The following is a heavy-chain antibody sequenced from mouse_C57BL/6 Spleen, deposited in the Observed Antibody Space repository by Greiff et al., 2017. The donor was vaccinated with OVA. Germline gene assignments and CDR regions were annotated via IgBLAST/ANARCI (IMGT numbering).Heavy chain of an antibody. CDR1: GYSITSDY. CDR3: ARYEGGSNWYFDV. V-gene: IGHV3-8*01. CDR2: ISYSGST. Sequence: VQLKESGPGLAKPSQTLSLTCSVTGYSITSDYWNWIRKFPGNKLEYMGYISYSGSTYYNPSLKSRISITRDTSKNQYYLQLNSVTTEDTATYYGARYEGGSNWYFDVWGTGTTVTVSS. J-gene: IGHJ1*03. D-gene: IGHD1-1*01.